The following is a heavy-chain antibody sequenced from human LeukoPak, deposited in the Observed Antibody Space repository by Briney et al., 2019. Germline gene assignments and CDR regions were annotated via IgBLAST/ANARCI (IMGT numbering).Heavy chain of an antibody. CDR1: GFTVATNY. Sequence: GGSLRLSCAASGFTVATNYMTWVRQAPGKGLEWVSIIYSGGYTDYADSVKGRFTISRDNSKNTLYLQMSSLRPEDTAVYYCVREKHNWGQGTTVTVSS. CDR2: IYSGGYT. V-gene: IGHV3-66*01. CDR3: VREKHN. J-gene: IGHJ6*02.